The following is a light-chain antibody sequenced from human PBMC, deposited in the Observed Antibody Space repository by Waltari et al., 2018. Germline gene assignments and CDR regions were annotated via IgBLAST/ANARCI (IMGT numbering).Light chain of an antibody. Sequence: SSELTQDPAVSVALGQTVRFTCQGDSLRTSYASWYQLKPGQAPVLVIYGKDKRPSGIPDRISGYISGTTSSLTITGAQAEDEADYYCSSRNGRANQVVFAGGTKVTVL. J-gene: IGLJ3*02. CDR2: GKD. V-gene: IGLV3-19*01. CDR1: SLRTSY. CDR3: SSRNGRANQVV.